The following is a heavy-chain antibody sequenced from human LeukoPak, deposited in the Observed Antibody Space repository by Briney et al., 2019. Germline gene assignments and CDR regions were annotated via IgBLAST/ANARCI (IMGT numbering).Heavy chain of an antibody. CDR3: ARDPSIVVVISYYFDY. V-gene: IGHV3-7*01. Sequence: GGSLRLSCAASGFTFSSYWMSWVRQAPGKGLEWVANIKQDGSEKYYVDSVKGRFTISRDNAKNSLYLQMNSLRAEDTAVYYCARDPSIVVVISYYFDYWGQGTLVTVSS. J-gene: IGHJ4*02. CDR1: GFTFSSYW. CDR2: IKQDGSEK. D-gene: IGHD3-22*01.